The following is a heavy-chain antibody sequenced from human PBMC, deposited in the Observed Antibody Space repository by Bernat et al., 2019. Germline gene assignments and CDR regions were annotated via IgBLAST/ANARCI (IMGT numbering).Heavy chain of an antibody. CDR1: GYTFTNYA. V-gene: IGHV1-3*01. CDR2: IDAGNGNT. CDR3: ARDTGVRAYCSSTSCSSSSGFDP. Sequence: QVQLVHSGAEVKKPGASVKVSCKASGYTFTNYAIHWVRQAPGQRLEWMGWIDAGNGNTRYSEKFQGRVTISRDTFASTVYMELSSLRSEDTAVYYCARDTGVRAYCSSTSCSSSSGFDPWGQGTLVTVSS. J-gene: IGHJ5*02. D-gene: IGHD2-2*01.